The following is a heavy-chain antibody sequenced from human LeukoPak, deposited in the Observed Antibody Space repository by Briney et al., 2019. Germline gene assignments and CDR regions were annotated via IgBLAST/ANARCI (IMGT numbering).Heavy chain of an antibody. Sequence: GGSLRLSCAASRFTFSSYGMHWVRQGPGKGLEWVAFIRYDGSDKQYADSVKGRFTVSRDNSKNTLHLQMNSLGAEDTAVYYCAKYAVGETFFGDYWGQGTLVTVSS. J-gene: IGHJ4*02. CDR2: IRYDGSDK. D-gene: IGHD1-26*01. CDR3: AKYAVGETFFGDY. V-gene: IGHV3-30*02. CDR1: RFTFSSYG.